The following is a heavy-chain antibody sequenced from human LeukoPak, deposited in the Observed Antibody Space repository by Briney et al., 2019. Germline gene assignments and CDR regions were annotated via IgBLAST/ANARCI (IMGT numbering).Heavy chain of an antibody. J-gene: IGHJ4*02. V-gene: IGHV3-23*01. CDR2: IYDDNT. Sequence: AGGSLRLSCAASGFTVSAYAMAWVRQAPGKGLEWVSTIYDDNTYYADSVKGRFAISTDNSKNTLYLQMNSLRVEDTAVYFCAARKVRGVWFYLDYWGQETLVTVSS. CDR1: GFTVSAYA. D-gene: IGHD3-10*01. CDR3: AARKVRGVWFYLDY.